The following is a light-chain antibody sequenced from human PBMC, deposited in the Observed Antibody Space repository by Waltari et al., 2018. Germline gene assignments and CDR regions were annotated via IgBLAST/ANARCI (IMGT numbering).Light chain of an antibody. V-gene: IGKV1-39*01. CDR2: AAS. Sequence: DIQMTQSPSSLSASVGDRVTITCRASQSISSYLNWYQQKPGKAPKLLIYAASNLKSGVPSRFSGSGSGTDFTLTISSLQPEDFATYYCQQSYSTPFTFGPGTKVDIK. CDR3: QQSYSTPFT. CDR1: QSISSY. J-gene: IGKJ3*01.